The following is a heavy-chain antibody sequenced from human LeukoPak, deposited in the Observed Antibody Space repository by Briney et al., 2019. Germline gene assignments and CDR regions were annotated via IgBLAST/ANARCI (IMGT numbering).Heavy chain of an antibody. V-gene: IGHV4-31*03. CDR2: IYYSGST. D-gene: IGHD3-16*01. Sequence: SETLSLTCTVSGGSISSGGYYWSWIRQHPGKGLEWIGYIYYSGSTYYNPSLKSRVTTSVDTSKNQFSLKLSSVTAADTAVYYCARAPYDYVWGSPSHNWFDPWGQGTLVTVSS. CDR1: GGSISSGGYY. CDR3: ARAPYDYVWGSPSHNWFDP. J-gene: IGHJ5*02.